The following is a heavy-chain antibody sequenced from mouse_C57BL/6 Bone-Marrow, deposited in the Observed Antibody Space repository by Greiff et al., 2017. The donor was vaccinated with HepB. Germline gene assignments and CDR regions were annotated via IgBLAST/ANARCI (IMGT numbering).Heavy chain of an antibody. J-gene: IGHJ2*01. CDR3: TTYYGNPLY. D-gene: IGHD2-1*01. CDR1: GFNIKDDY. Sequence: VQLQQSGAELVRPGASVKLSCTASGFNIKDDYMHWVKQRPEQGLEWIGWIDPENGDTEYASKFQGKATITADTSSNTAYLQRSSLTSEDTAVYYCTTYYGNPLYWGQGTTLTVSS. CDR2: IDPENGDT. V-gene: IGHV14-4*01.